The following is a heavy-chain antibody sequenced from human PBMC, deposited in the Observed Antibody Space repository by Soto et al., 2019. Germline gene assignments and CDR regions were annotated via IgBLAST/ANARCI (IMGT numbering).Heavy chain of an antibody. D-gene: IGHD2-2*01. V-gene: IGHV5-51*01. CDR2: IYPGDSDT. J-gene: IGHJ6*02. CDR1: GYSLTSYW. Sequence: PXEFVKICCTCSGYSLTSYWIGWVGQIPGKGLEWMGIIYPGDSDTRYSPSFQGQVTISADKSISTAYLQWSSLKASDTAMYYCARQDIVVVPAAIGNYYYYYGMDVWGQGTTVTVSS. CDR3: ARQDIVVVPAAIGNYYYYYGMDV.